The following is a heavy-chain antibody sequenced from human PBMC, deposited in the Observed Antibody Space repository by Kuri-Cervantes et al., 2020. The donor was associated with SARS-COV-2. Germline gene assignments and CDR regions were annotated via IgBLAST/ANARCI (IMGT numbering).Heavy chain of an antibody. Sequence: LSLTCAASGFTFRSYEMNWVRQAPGKGLEWVSYISESGATIYYGDSVKGRFTTSRDNAKSSVFLQMNRLGDEDTAVYYCASCTAGRILTDYWGQGALVTVSS. D-gene: IGHD1-26*01. J-gene: IGHJ4*02. CDR3: ASCTAGRILTDY. CDR2: ISESGATI. V-gene: IGHV3-48*03. CDR1: GFTFRSYE.